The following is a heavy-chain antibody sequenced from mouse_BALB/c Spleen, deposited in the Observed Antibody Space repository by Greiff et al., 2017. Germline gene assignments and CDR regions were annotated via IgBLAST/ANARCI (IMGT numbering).Heavy chain of an antibody. CDR3: ARHDTTATVAY. CDR2: ISSGGSYT. J-gene: IGHJ3*01. D-gene: IGHD1-2*01. CDR1: GFTFSSYG. Sequence: EVKLMESGGDLVKPGGSLKLSCAASGFTFSSYGMSWVRQTPDKRLEWVATISSGGSYTYYPDSVKGRFTISRDNAKNTLYLQMSSLKSEDTAMYYCARHDTTATVAYWGQGTLVTVSA. V-gene: IGHV5-6*01.